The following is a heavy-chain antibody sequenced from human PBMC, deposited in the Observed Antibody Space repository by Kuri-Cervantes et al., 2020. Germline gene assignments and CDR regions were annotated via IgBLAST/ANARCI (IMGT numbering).Heavy chain of an antibody. V-gene: IGHV4-34*01. CDR1: GGSFSGYY. Sequence: GSLRLSCAVYGGSFSGYYWSWIRQPPGKGLEWIGEINHSGSTNYNPSLKSRVTISVDTSKNQFSLKLSSVTAADTAVYYCARGPTGGYSFDYWGQGTLVPSPQ. CDR3: ARGPTGGYSFDY. J-gene: IGHJ4*02. D-gene: IGHD2-2*03. CDR2: INHSGST.